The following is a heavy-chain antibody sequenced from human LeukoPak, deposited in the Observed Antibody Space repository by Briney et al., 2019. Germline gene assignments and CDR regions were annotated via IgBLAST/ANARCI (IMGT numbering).Heavy chain of an antibody. D-gene: IGHD5-12*01. CDR3: ASGYDSADAFDI. Sequence: SETLSLTCTVSGGSISSYYWSCIRQPPRKGLEWIGYIYYSGSTNYNPSLKSRVNISVDTSKNQFSLKLSSVTAADTAVYYCASGYDSADAFDIWGQGTMVTVSS. V-gene: IGHV4-59*01. J-gene: IGHJ3*02. CDR1: GGSISSYY. CDR2: IYYSGST.